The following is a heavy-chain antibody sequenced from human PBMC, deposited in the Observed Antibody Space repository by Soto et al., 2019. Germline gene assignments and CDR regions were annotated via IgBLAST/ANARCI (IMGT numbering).Heavy chain of an antibody. CDR3: AREGLRFLEWTRGLAYYFDY. J-gene: IGHJ4*02. CDR2: TYYRSKWYN. CDR1: GDSVSSNSAA. V-gene: IGHV6-1*01. D-gene: IGHD3-3*01. Sequence: SQTLSLTCAISGDSVSSNSAAWNWIRQSPSRGLEWLGRTYYRSKWYNDYAVSVKSRITINPDTSKNQFSLQLNSVTPEDTAVYYCAREGLRFLEWTRGLAYYFDYWGQGTLVTVSS.